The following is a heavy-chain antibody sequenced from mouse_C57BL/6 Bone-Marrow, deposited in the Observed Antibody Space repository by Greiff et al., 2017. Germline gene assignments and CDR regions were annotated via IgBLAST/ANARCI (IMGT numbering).Heavy chain of an antibody. CDR1: GFNIKDVY. V-gene: IGHV14-4*01. CDR3: TTDYGSSYPALVAY. D-gene: IGHD1-1*01. CDR2: IDPENGDT. Sequence: VQLQQSGAELVRPGASVKLSCTASGFNIKDVYMHWVKQRPEQGLEWIGWIDPENGDTEYASKFQGKATITADTSSNTAYLQLSSLTSEDTAVYYCTTDYGSSYPALVAYWGQGTLVTVSA. J-gene: IGHJ3*01.